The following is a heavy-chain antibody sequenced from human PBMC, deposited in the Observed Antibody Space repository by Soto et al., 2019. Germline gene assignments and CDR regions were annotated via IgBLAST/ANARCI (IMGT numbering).Heavy chain of an antibody. CDR1: GFTFSSYW. J-gene: IGHJ6*02. V-gene: IGHV3-74*01. CDR3: ARAALQPEGVSYYYYYGMDV. Sequence: EVQLVESGGGLVQPGGSLRLSCAASGFTFSSYWMHWVRQAPGKGRGWVSRINSDGSSTSNADSVKGRFTISRDNAKNTLYLQMNSLRAEDTAVYYCARAALQPEGVSYYYYYGMDVWGQGTTVTVSS. D-gene: IGHD1-1*01. CDR2: INSDGSST.